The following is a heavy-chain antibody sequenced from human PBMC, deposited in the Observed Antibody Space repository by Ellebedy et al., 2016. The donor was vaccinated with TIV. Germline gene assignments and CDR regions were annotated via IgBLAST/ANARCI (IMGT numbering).Heavy chain of an antibody. CDR1: GFTFTISA. CDR2: ISDSGDST. Sequence: PGGSLTLSCSASGFTFTISAMSWVRQAPGKGLEWVSLISDSGDSTYYADSVKGRLTISRDDSPITLFLQMNNLRTEDTAVYYYAKDLRGGVSRYFDSWGQGTLVTVSS. J-gene: IGHJ4*02. CDR3: AKDLRGGVSRYFDS. V-gene: IGHV3-23*01. D-gene: IGHD2-8*02.